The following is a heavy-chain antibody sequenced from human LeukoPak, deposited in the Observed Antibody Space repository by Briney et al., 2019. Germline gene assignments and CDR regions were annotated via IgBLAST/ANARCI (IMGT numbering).Heavy chain of an antibody. Sequence: SVKVSCKASGGTFSSYAISWVRQAPGQGLEWMGGIIPIFGTANYAQKFQGRVTITADESTSTAYMELSSLRSEDTAVYYCARDFTWIHGMDVWGQGTTVTVSS. J-gene: IGHJ6*02. D-gene: IGHD5-18*01. CDR3: ARDFTWIHGMDV. V-gene: IGHV1-69*13. CDR1: GGTFSSYA. CDR2: IIPIFGTA.